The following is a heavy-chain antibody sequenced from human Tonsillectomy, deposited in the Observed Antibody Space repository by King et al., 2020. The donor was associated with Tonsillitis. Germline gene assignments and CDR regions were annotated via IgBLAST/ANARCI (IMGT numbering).Heavy chain of an antibody. CDR1: GFPFSSYA. CDR3: AKGITYSDY. Sequence: VQLVESGGGLVQPGGSLRLSCAASGFPFSSYAMRWVRQSPGKGLGWVSAFSGSGGYTYYADSVKGRFTISRDNSKNTLYLQMNSLRAEDTAVYYCAKGITYSDYWGQGTLVTVSS. V-gene: IGHV3-23*04. J-gene: IGHJ4*02. CDR2: FSGSGGYT. D-gene: IGHD1-14*01.